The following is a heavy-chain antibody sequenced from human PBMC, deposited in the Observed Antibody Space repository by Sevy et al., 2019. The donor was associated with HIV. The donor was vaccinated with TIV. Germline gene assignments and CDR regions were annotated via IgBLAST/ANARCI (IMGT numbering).Heavy chain of an antibody. J-gene: IGHJ6*02. Sequence: GGSLRLSCLASGFTFSDPWMSWVRQAPGKGLEWVGRIKSKADGGTTDYAAPVKCRFTISRDDSKNTLYQQMKSLQTEDTAVYYCTTHPSLSFARMVVAGGGMDVWGQGTTVTVSS. D-gene: IGHD3-22*01. V-gene: IGHV3-15*01. CDR1: GFTFSDPW. CDR3: TTHPSLSFARMVVAGGGMDV. CDR2: IKSKADGGTT.